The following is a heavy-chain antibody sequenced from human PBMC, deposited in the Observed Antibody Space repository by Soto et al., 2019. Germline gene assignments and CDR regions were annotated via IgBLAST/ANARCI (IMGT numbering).Heavy chain of an antibody. CDR2: IYYSGST. J-gene: IGHJ5*02. D-gene: IGHD6-19*01. CDR3: ARMLREFLESSGWSDWFDP. V-gene: IGHV4-39*01. CDR1: GGSISSSSYY. Sequence: SETLSLTCTVSGGSISSSSYYWGWIRQPPGKGLEWIGSIYYSGSTYYNPSLKSRVTISVDTSKNQFSLKLSSVTAADTAVYYCARMLREFLESSGWSDWFDPWGQGTLVTVSS.